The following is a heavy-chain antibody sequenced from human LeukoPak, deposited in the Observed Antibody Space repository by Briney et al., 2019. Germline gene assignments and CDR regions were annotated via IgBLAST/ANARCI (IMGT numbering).Heavy chain of an antibody. CDR1: GLTFSTYG. Sequence: GGSLRLSCAASGLTFSTYGMNWVRQAPGKGLEWVSAITGSGGNTYYADSVKGRFTVSRDNSKNTLFLQMKSLRADDTAVYYCAKVRSPTVATQLNAFDIWGQGTMVTVSS. D-gene: IGHD4-23*01. CDR3: AKVRSPTVATQLNAFDI. J-gene: IGHJ3*02. V-gene: IGHV3-23*01. CDR2: ITGSGGNT.